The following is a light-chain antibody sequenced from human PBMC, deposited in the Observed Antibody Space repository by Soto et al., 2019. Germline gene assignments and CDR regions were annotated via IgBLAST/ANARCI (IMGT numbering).Light chain of an antibody. V-gene: IGKV1-6*01. J-gene: IGKJ1*01. CDR1: QDISSY. CDR2: AAS. CDR3: LQYYNFSWT. Sequence: AIQLTQSPSSLSASVGDRVTITCRASQDISSYLGWYQQKPGKAPKLLIYAASTLQSGVPSRFSGSGSVTDYTLDITGLQPEDFATYYCLQYYNFSWTFGQGTKVDIK.